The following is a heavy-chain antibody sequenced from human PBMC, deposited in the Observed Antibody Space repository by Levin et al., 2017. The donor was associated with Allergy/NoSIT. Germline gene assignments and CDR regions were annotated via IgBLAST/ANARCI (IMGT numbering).Heavy chain of an antibody. D-gene: IGHD2-2*02. Sequence: GESLKISCAASGFTFSSYWMHWVRQAPGKGLVWVSRINSDGSSTSYADSVKGRFTISRDNAKNTLYLQMNSLRAEDTAVYYCARPSGYCSSTSCYRAWWYFDLWGRGTLVTVSS. CDR2: INSDGSST. CDR3: ARPSGYCSSTSCYRAWWYFDL. V-gene: IGHV3-74*01. J-gene: IGHJ2*01. CDR1: GFTFSSYW.